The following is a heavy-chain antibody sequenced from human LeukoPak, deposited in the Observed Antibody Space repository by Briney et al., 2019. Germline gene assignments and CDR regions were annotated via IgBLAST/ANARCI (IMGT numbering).Heavy chain of an antibody. CDR1: GGSISSYY. V-gene: IGHV4-4*07. D-gene: IGHD3-22*01. Sequence: SETLSLTCTVSGGSISSYYWSWIRQPAGKGLEWIGRIYTSGSTNYNPSLKSRVTMSVDTSRNQFSLKPSSVTAADTAVYYCASLEYYYDSSGYSDNWGQGTLVTVSS. CDR2: IYTSGST. J-gene: IGHJ4*02. CDR3: ASLEYYYDSSGYSDN.